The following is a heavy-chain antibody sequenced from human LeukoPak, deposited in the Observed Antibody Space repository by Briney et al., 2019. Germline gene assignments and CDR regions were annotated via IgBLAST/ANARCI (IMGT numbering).Heavy chain of an antibody. CDR2: ISGSGGDT. CDR3: VGYGGTRPPPYYYGMDV. Sequence: GGSLRLSCAASGFTFSSYAMSWVRQAPGKGLEWVSAISGSGGDTYYADFVKGRFTISRDNSKNTLYLHMNSLRAEDTAVYYCVGYGGTRPPPYYYGMDVWGQGTTVTVSS. D-gene: IGHD4-23*01. CDR1: GFTFSSYA. V-gene: IGHV3-23*01. J-gene: IGHJ6*02.